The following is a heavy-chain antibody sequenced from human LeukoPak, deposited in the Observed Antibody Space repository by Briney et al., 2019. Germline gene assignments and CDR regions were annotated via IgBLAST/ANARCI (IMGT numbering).Heavy chain of an antibody. V-gene: IGHV3-74*01. J-gene: IGHJ1*01. Sequence: GGSLRLSCAASGFTFSSYWMHWVRQAPGKGLVWVSRINSDGSSTSYADSVKGRFTISRDNSKNTLYLQMNSLRAEDTAVYYCAKDDAWGRFQDWGRGTLVTVSS. D-gene: IGHD3-16*01. CDR3: AKDDAWGRFQD. CDR1: GFTFSSYW. CDR2: INSDGSST.